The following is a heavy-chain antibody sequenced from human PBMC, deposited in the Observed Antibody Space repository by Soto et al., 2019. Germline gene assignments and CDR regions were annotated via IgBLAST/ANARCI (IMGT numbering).Heavy chain of an antibody. Sequence: PGGSLRLSCTASGFTFSSYDMHWVRQAPGKGLEWVAVIWYDGSNKYYEDSVKGRFTISRDNSKNTLYLQMNSLRAEYTAVYYCARYFHCTNGVCYYCYYGMDFWGQGTTVTVSS. V-gene: IGHV3-33*01. D-gene: IGHD2-8*01. CDR1: GFTFSSYD. CDR3: ARYFHCTNGVCYYCYYGMDF. CDR2: IWYDGSNK. J-gene: IGHJ6*02.